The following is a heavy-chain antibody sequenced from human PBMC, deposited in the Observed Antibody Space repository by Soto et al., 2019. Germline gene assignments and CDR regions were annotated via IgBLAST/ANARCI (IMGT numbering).Heavy chain of an antibody. J-gene: IGHJ3*02. D-gene: IGHD1-26*01. CDR1: GFTFSSYG. CDR3: AKGKAIVGAQDAFDI. V-gene: IGHV3-30*18. Sequence: GGSLRLSCAASGFTFSSYGMHWVRQAPGKGLEWVAVISYNGSNKYYADSVKGRFTISRDNSKNTLYLQMNSLRAEDTAVYYCAKGKAIVGAQDAFDIWGQGTMVTVSS. CDR2: ISYNGSNK.